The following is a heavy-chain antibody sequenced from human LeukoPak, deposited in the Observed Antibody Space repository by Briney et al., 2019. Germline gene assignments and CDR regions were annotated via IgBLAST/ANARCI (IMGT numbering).Heavy chain of an antibody. V-gene: IGHV4-39*01. Sequence: PSETLSLTCTVSGGSISSSSYYWGWIRQPPGKGLEWIGSIYYSGSTYYNPSLKSQVTISVDTSKNQFSLKLSSVTAADTAVYYCARQDGGYYYDSSGYYYVGDAFDIWGQGTMVTVSS. D-gene: IGHD3-22*01. J-gene: IGHJ3*02. CDR3: ARQDGGYYYDSSGYYYVGDAFDI. CDR2: IYYSGST. CDR1: GGSISSSSYY.